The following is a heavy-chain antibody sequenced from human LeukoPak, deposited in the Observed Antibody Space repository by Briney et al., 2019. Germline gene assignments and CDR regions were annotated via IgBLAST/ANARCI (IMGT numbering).Heavy chain of an antibody. V-gene: IGHV3-11*06. CDR3: ARGRSSGWYARHDTNPTDY. CDR2: ISSSSTYT. Sequence: LSLTCTVSGGSISSYYWSWIRQAPGKGLEWISYISSSSTYTTYADSVKGRFTISRDNAKNSLYLQMNSLRAEDTAVYYCARGRSSGWYARHDTNPTDYWGQGTLVTVSS. J-gene: IGHJ4*02. D-gene: IGHD6-19*01. CDR1: GGSISSYY.